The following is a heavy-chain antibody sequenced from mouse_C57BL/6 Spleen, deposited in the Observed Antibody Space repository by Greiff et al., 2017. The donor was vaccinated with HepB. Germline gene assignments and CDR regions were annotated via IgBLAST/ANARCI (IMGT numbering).Heavy chain of an antibody. D-gene: IGHD2-1*01. Sequence: QVQLKQSGAELVKPGASVKMSCKASGYTFTTYPIEWMKQNHGKSLEWIGNFHPYNDDTKYNEKFKGKATLTVEKSSSTVYLELSRLTSDDSAVYYCARSGYYGNYGWYFDVWGTGTTVTVSS. CDR2: FHPYNDDT. CDR3: ARSGYYGNYGWYFDV. CDR1: GYTFTTYP. J-gene: IGHJ1*03. V-gene: IGHV1-47*01.